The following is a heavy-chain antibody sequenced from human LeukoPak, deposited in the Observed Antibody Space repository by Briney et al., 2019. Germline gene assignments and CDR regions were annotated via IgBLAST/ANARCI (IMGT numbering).Heavy chain of an antibody. D-gene: IGHD2-15*01. Sequence: PGGSLRLSCAASGFRFTTWWMSWVRQAPGKGLEWVSNIRSNGGDTYYTDSVKGRFTISRDNSKNTLYLEMNSLRAEDTAVYYCAKGGYTTWFDPWGQGTLVTVSS. CDR3: AKGGYTTWFDP. CDR1: GFRFTTWW. V-gene: IGHV3-23*01. CDR2: IRSNGGDT. J-gene: IGHJ5*02.